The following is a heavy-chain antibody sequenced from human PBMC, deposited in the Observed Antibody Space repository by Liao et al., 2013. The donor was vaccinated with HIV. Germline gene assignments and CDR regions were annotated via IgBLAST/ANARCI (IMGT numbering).Heavy chain of an antibody. Sequence: QVQLQESGPGLVKPSQTLSLTCTVSGGSISSGDYYWSWIGYIYYSGSTYYNPSLKSRVTISVDTSKNQFSLKLSSVTAADTAVYYCARDWGVVAATRWGAFDIWGQGTMVTVSS. CDR1: GGSISSGDYY. J-gene: IGHJ3*02. D-gene: IGHD2-15*01. CDR2: IYYSGST. CDR3: ARDWGVVAATRWGAFDI. V-gene: IGHV4-30-4*08.